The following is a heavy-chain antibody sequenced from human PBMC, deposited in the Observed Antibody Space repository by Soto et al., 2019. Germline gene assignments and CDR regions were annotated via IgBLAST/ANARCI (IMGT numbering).Heavy chain of an antibody. V-gene: IGHV4-4*01. D-gene: IGHD3-10*01. CDR3: ARLVYDTRLNYMYFDF. J-gene: IGHJ4*02. CDR1: GVSLTSGNW. Sequence: ILSLTCAVSGVSLTSGNWWTWVRQSPQRGLEYIGEIFHDGTANYYPSFERRVAMSVDTSRNQFSLKLTSVTAADTAVYFCARLVYDTRLNYMYFDFWGPGTLVTVSS. CDR2: IFHDGTA.